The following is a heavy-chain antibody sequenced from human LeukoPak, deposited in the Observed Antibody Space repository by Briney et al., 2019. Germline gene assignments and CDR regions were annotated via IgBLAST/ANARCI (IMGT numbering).Heavy chain of an antibody. CDR1: GFTFSNYG. CDR2: VSDDGSHK. J-gene: IGHJ3*02. D-gene: IGHD1-26*01. Sequence: GGSLRLSCAASGFTFSNYGMHWVRQAPGKGLDWVAVVSDDGSHKQYADSVKGRFTVSRDNSKNTLSLQMNSLRAEDTAVYYCAKDGVRGALDAFDIWGQGTMVTVSS. CDR3: AKDGVRGALDAFDI. V-gene: IGHV3-30*18.